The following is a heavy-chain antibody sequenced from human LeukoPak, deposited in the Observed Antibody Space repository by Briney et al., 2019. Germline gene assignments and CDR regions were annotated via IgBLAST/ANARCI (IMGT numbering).Heavy chain of an antibody. V-gene: IGHV5-51*01. CDR2: IYPGDSDT. D-gene: IGHD6-13*01. J-gene: IGHJ6*03. Sequence: KGGESLKISCNGSGYSFTSYWIGWVRQLPGKGLEWMGIIYPGDSDTRYSPSFQGQVTISADKSISTAYLQWSSLKASDTAMYYCASNSWDYYYYMDVWGKGTTVTVSS. CDR3: ASNSWDYYYYMDV. CDR1: GYSFTSYW.